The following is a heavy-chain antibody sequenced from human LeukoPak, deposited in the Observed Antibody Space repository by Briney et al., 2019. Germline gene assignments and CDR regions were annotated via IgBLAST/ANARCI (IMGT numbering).Heavy chain of an antibody. CDR1: GFTFDDYV. J-gene: IGHJ4*02. CDR3: ARGITAFGVPGATYYFDY. CDR2: ISWEGGST. V-gene: IGHV3-43D*03. Sequence: GSLRLSCAASGFTFDDYVMHWVRQVPGKGLEWVSLISWEGGSTFYADSVRGRFTISRDNSKHTMSLQMNTLRAEDTAVYYCARGITAFGVPGATYYFDYWGQGTLVTVSS. D-gene: IGHD3-3*01.